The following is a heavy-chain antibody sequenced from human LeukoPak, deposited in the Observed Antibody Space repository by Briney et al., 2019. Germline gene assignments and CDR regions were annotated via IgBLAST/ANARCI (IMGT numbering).Heavy chain of an antibody. CDR1: GFTFSSYG. J-gene: IGHJ4*02. CDR3: ASGIRAFDN. Sequence: PGGSLRLSCAASGFTFSSYGMHWVRQAPGKGLEWVAVISFDGTNKIYADSVKGRFTISRDNSKSTLFLHMNSLRPEDTAMYYCASGIRAFDNWGQGTLVTVSA. D-gene: IGHD1-26*01. V-gene: IGHV3-30*03. CDR2: ISFDGTNK.